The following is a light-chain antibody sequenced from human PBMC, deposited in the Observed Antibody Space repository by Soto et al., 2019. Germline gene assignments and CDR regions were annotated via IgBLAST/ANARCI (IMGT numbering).Light chain of an antibody. J-gene: IGKJ1*01. CDR1: QSISSDH. CDR3: HQYGSSPWT. V-gene: IGKV3-20*01. CDR2: GAS. Sequence: EIALTQSSGILSLSPGERATLACRTRQSISSDHLACYQQRPGQSPRLIIYGASSRATGIPDRFSGSRSGTDCTLTISRLEPEDVAVYFCHQYGSSPWTLGQGTKVDIK.